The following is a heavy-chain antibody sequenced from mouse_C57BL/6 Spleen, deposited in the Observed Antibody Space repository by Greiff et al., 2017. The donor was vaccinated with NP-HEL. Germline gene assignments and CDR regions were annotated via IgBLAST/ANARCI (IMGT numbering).Heavy chain of an antibody. CDR3: ARPELGRGYFDY. CDR2: ISSGGSYT. CDR1: GFTFSSYG. D-gene: IGHD4-1*01. Sequence: EVMLVESGGDLVKPGGSLKLSCAASGFTFSSYGMSWVRQTPDKRLEWVATISSGGSYTYYPDSVKGRFTISRDNAKNTLYLQMSSLKSEDTAMYYCARPELGRGYFDYWGQGTTLTVSS. V-gene: IGHV5-6*02. J-gene: IGHJ2*01.